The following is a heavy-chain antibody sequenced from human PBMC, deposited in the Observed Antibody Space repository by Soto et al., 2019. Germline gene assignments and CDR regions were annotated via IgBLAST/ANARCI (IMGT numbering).Heavy chain of an antibody. CDR2: INHSGST. CDR3: ARGISLIVEVQRDAPDKYYFDS. CDR1: GGSFSGHF. D-gene: IGHD2-21*01. Sequence: SGTLSLTCAVYGGSFSGHFWSWIRQPPGKGLEWIGEINHSGSTNFNPSLKSRVTISVDTSKNQFSLKVNSLTAADTAVYYCARGISLIVEVQRDAPDKYYFDSWGQGTVVTVSS. J-gene: IGHJ4*02. V-gene: IGHV4-34*01.